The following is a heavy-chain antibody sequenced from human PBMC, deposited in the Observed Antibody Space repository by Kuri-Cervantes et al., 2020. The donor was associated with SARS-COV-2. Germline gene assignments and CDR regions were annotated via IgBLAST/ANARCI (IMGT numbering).Heavy chain of an antibody. CDR1: GYTFDNYA. Sequence: SVKVSCKASGYTFDNYAISWVRQAPGQGLEWMGGIIPILGIANYAQKFQGRVTITADTSTATAYLELSGLKAEDTALYYCASDGVSGSLSLDFWGQGTLVTVSS. J-gene: IGHJ4*02. CDR2: IIPILGIA. V-gene: IGHV1-69*10. CDR3: ASDGVSGSLSLDF. D-gene: IGHD6-19*01.